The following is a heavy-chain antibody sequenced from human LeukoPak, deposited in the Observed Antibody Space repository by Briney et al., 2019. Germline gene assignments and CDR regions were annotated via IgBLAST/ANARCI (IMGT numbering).Heavy chain of an antibody. Sequence: SETLSLTCTVSGGSISSGGYYWTWIRQHPGKGLEWIGYIYDSGGTNYNPSLKSRAIISVDTSKNQFSLNLSSVTAADTAVYYCAEGVDGYNAYFDYWGQGTLVTVSS. CDR2: IYDSGGT. D-gene: IGHD5-24*01. CDR3: AEGVDGYNAYFDY. J-gene: IGHJ4*02. V-gene: IGHV4-31*03. CDR1: GGSISSGGYY.